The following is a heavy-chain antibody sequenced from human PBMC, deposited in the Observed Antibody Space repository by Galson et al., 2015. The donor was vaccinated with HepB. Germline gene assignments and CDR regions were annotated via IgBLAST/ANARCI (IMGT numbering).Heavy chain of an antibody. Sequence: SLRLSCAASGFTFSSYSMDWVRQAPGKGLEWVSSISSSSSYIYYADSVKGRFTISRDNAKNSLYLQMNSLRAEDTAVYYCARDKEFGVDYWGQGTLVTVSS. V-gene: IGHV3-21*01. J-gene: IGHJ4*02. CDR2: ISSSSSYI. D-gene: IGHD3-10*01. CDR3: ARDKEFGVDY. CDR1: GFTFSSYS.